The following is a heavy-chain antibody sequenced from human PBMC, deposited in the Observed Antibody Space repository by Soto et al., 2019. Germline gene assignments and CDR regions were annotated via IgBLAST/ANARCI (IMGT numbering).Heavy chain of an antibody. V-gene: IGHV3-7*01. CDR1: GFSCSSYW. CDR3: ARVLDYDFCSGLNRFDP. J-gene: IGHJ5*02. CDR2: IKQDGSEK. Sequence: GGSLRLSCAASGFSCSSYWMSWVRQAPGKGLEWVANIKQDGSEKYYVDSVKGRFTISRDNAKNSLYLQMNSLRAEDTAVYYCARVLDYDFCSGLNRFDPWAQGTLVTVSS. D-gene: IGHD3-3*01.